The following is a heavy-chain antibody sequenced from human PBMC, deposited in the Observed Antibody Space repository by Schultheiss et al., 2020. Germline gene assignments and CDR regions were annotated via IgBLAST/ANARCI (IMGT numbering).Heavy chain of an antibody. CDR3: ARDDSARFDP. J-gene: IGHJ5*02. Sequence: SVKVSCKVSGYTLTELSMHWVRQAPGKGLEWMGGIIPIFGTANYAQKFQGRVTITADESTSTAYMELSSLRSEDTAVYYCARDDSARFDPWGQGTLVTVYS. V-gene: IGHV1-69*13. D-gene: IGHD3-22*01. CDR2: IIPIFGTA. CDR1: GYTLTELS.